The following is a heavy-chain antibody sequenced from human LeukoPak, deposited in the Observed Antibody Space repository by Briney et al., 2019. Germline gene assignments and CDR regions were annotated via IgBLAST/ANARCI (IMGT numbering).Heavy chain of an antibody. Sequence: SETLSLTCTVSGGSISSYYWSWIRQPPGKGLEWIGYIYYSGSTNYNPSLKSRVTISVDTSKNQFSLKLSSVTAADTAVYYCARDRIYGDYLDYYYGMAVWGQGTTVPVSS. CDR2: IYYSGST. CDR3: ARDRIYGDYLDYYYGMAV. CDR1: GGSISSYY. V-gene: IGHV4-59*01. D-gene: IGHD4-17*01. J-gene: IGHJ6*02.